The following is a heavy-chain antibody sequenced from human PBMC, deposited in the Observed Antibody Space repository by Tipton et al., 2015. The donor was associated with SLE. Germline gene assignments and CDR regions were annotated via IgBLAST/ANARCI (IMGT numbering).Heavy chain of an antibody. J-gene: IGHJ3*02. V-gene: IGHV4-59*08. CDR2: IYYSGST. CDR3: ARPLCSSTSCRGDAFDI. D-gene: IGHD2-2*01. CDR1: GGSISSYY. Sequence: TLSLTCTVSGGSISSYYWSWIRQPPGKGLEWIGYIYYSGSTNYNPSLKSRVTISVDTSKNQFSLKLSSVTAADPAVYYCARPLCSSTSCRGDAFDIWGQGTMVTVSS.